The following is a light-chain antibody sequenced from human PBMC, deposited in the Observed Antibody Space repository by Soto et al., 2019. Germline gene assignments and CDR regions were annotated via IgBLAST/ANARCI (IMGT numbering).Light chain of an antibody. V-gene: IGLV2-14*01. CDR1: SSDVGGYNY. CDR2: DVS. J-gene: IGLJ2*01. Sequence: QSVLTQPASVSGSPGQSITTSCTGTSSDVGGYNYVCWYQQHPGKAPKLMIYDVSNRPSGVSDRFSGSKSGNTASLTISGLQAEDEADYYCSSYTSTSTLVFGGGTKLTVL. CDR3: SSYTSTSTLV.